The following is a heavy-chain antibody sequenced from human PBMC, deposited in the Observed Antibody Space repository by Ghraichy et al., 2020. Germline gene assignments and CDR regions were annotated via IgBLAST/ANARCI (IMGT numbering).Heavy chain of an antibody. CDR1: GFTFSSYA. CDR3: AKVSRAGTPSGAFDI. Sequence: GESLNISCAASGFTFSSYAMSWVRQAPGKGLEWVSAISGSGGSTYYADSVKGRFTISRDNSKNTLYLQMNSLRAEDTAVYYCAKVSRAGTPSGAFDIWGQGTMVTVSS. J-gene: IGHJ3*02. V-gene: IGHV3-23*01. CDR2: ISGSGGST. D-gene: IGHD6-19*01.